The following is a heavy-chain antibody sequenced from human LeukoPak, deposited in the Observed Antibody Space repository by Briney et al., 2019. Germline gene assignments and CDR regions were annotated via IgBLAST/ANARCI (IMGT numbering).Heavy chain of an antibody. J-gene: IGHJ4*02. CDR1: GFIFRNYA. D-gene: IGHD3-9*01. Sequence: GTSLRLSCAASGFIFRNYAMSWVRQAPGKGLEWVSAITGSGDTTYYADSVKGRFTISRDNSKNTLYVEMNTLRAEDTAVYYCAKWGDYDILTGYYVSDFWGQGTLVTVSS. CDR3: AKWGDYDILTGYYVSDF. V-gene: IGHV3-23*01. CDR2: ITGSGDTT.